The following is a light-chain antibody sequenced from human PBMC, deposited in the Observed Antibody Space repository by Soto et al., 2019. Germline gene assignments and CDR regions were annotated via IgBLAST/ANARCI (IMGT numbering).Light chain of an antibody. CDR1: QSISVY. Sequence: IQMTQSPSSLSASVGDRVSITCRASQSISVYLNWYQQKPGKAPNLLIYAASSLQSGVPSRFSGSGSGTDYTLTISRLQPEDFATYYCQKSYSTPITFGQGTRLESK. CDR2: AAS. J-gene: IGKJ5*01. V-gene: IGKV1-39*01. CDR3: QKSYSTPIT.